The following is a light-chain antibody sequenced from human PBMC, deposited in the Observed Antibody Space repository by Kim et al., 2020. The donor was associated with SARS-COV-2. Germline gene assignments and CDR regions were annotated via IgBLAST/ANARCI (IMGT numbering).Light chain of an antibody. Sequence: ASAGDRVTITCRASQGISSFLAWYQQKPRKAPKILIYGASTLQSGVPSRFSGSGSGTEFTLTISSLQPEDFATYYCQQIQSYPLTFGGGTKVDIK. CDR2: GAS. CDR3: QQIQSYPLT. J-gene: IGKJ4*01. CDR1: QGISSF. V-gene: IGKV1-9*01.